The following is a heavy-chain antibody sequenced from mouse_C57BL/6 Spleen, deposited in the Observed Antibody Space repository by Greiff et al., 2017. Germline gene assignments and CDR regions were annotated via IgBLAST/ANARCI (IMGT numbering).Heavy chain of an antibody. CDR2: ISYDGSN. V-gene: IGHV3-6*01. D-gene: IGHD2-3*01. J-gene: IGHJ4*01. CDR1: GYSITSGYY. Sequence: EVKLVESGPGLVKPSQSLSLTCSVTGYSITSGYYWNWIRQFPGNKLEWMGYISYDGSNNYNPSLKNRISITRDTSKNQFFLKLNSVTTEDTATYYCARYDGDYAMDYWGQGTSVTVSS. CDR3: ARYDGDYAMDY.